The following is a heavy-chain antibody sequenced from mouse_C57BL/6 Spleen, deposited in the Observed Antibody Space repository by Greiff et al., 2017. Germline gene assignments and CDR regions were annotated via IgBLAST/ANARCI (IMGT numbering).Heavy chain of an antibody. CDR2: ILPGSGST. Sequence: QVQLQQSGAALMKPGASVKLSCKATGYTFTGYWIEWVKQRPGHGLEWIGAILPGSGSTNYHEKFKGKATFTADTSSNTADMQLSSLTTEDSAIDYCARGAMDYWGQGTSVTVSS. CDR1: GYTFTGYW. CDR3: ARGAMDY. J-gene: IGHJ4*01. V-gene: IGHV1-9*01.